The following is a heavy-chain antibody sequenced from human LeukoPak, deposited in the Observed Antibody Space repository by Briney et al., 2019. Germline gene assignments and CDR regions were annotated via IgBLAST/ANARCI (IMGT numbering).Heavy chain of an antibody. Sequence: SETLSLTCAVSGDSMSSSRYSWSWIRQPPGKGLEWIGYIYHGGSTHYNPSLKSRVTISVDRSKKQFSLNLSSVTAADTAVYYCARMVVDVTRWFDRWGQGTLVTVSS. CDR1: GDSMSSSRYS. V-gene: IGHV4-30-2*01. D-gene: IGHD2-15*01. CDR2: IYHGGST. J-gene: IGHJ5*02. CDR3: ARMVVDVTRWFDR.